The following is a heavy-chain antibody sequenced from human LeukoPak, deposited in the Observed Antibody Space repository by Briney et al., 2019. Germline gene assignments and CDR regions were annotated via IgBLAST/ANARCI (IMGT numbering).Heavy chain of an antibody. CDR1: GFTFSSYW. CDR3: AKDISGSGIYYFDY. CDR2: INHNGNVN. D-gene: IGHD2-15*01. Sequence: QPGGSLRLSCAASGFTFSSYWMNWARQAPGKGLEWVASINHNGNVNYYVDPVKGRFTISRDNAKNSLYLQMNSLRAEDTALYYCAKDISGSGIYYFDYWGQGALVTVSS. V-gene: IGHV3-7*03. J-gene: IGHJ4*02.